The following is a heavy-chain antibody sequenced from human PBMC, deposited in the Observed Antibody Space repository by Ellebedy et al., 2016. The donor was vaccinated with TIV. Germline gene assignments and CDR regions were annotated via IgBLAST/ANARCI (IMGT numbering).Heavy chain of an antibody. J-gene: IGHJ4*02. Sequence: GESLKISXAASGFTFSYYYMSGVRQAPGKGLEWVAIILYDGSNKLYADSVEGRFTISRDNSKNTLYLQMSSLRTEDTALYYCAKDRYSSGWIDYWGQGTLVTVSS. CDR2: ILYDGSNK. D-gene: IGHD6-19*01. CDR3: AKDRYSSGWIDY. CDR1: GFTFSYYY. V-gene: IGHV3-30*02.